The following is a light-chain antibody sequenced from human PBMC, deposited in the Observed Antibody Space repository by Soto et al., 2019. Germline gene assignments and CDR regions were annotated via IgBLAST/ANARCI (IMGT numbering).Light chain of an antibody. Sequence: EIVLTQSPGTLSLSPGERATLSCRASQSVSSNYLAWYQQKAGQAPRLLIYGSSSRATGIPDRFSGSGSGTDFTLAISRLEPEDFAVYFCQQHGSSPGLFTCGPGSKVDFK. CDR3: QQHGSSPGLFT. CDR2: GSS. CDR1: QSVSSNY. V-gene: IGKV3-20*01. J-gene: IGKJ3*01.